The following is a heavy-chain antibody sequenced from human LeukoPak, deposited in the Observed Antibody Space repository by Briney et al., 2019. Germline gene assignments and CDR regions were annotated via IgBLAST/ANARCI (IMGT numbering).Heavy chain of an antibody. Sequence: ASVKVSCKASGYTFTGHYMHWVRQAPGQGPEWMGWINPNSGGTNYAQKFQGRVTMTRDTSISTAYMELSGLRSDDTAVYYCARCSTPHWIFDAFDVWGQGTMVTVSS. CDR3: ARCSTPHWIFDAFDV. J-gene: IGHJ3*01. D-gene: IGHD1-1*01. CDR1: GYTFTGHY. V-gene: IGHV1-2*02. CDR2: INPNSGGT.